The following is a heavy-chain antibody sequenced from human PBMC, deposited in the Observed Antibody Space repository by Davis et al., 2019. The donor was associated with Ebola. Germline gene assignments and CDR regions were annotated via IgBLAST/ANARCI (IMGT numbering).Heavy chain of an antibody. Sequence: GESLKISCAASGFTFTSYSMNWVRQAPGKGLEWVSFITSSSSYIYYADSVKGQFTISRDNAKNSLYLQMSSLRAEDTAVYYCARGLQTRWRVGWGMDVWGQGTTVTVSS. J-gene: IGHJ6*02. CDR1: GFTFTSYS. D-gene: IGHD3-16*01. CDR2: ITSSSSYI. V-gene: IGHV3-21*01. CDR3: ARGLQTRWRVGWGMDV.